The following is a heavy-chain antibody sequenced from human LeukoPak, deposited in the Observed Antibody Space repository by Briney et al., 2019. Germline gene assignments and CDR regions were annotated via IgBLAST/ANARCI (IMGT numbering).Heavy chain of an antibody. CDR2: ISGSGGFT. J-gene: IGHJ4*02. D-gene: IGHD3-22*01. CDR1: GFTFSTYA. V-gene: IGHV3-23*01. CDR3: AKTPTRYYDSSGYYYFDF. Sequence: GGSLRLSCAASGFTFSTYAMTWVRQAPGKGLEWVSDISGSGGFTNYADSVKGSFTISRDNSKNTLYLQMNSLRAEDTAVYYCAKTPTRYYDSSGYYYFDFWGQGTLVTVSS.